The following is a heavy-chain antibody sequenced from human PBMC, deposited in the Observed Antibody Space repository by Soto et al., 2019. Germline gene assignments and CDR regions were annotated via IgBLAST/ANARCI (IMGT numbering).Heavy chain of an antibody. Sequence: SETLSLTCIVSGGSISEKYWNWVRQPPGKGLEWIGLIFANGHTDYNPSLKSRVTMSVDASKDQFSLRLTSMTAADTAVYYCVASLAASGLNWLDPWGRGTLVTVSS. D-gene: IGHD6-13*01. V-gene: IGHV4-4*07. CDR3: VASLAASGLNWLDP. CDR1: GGSISEKY. J-gene: IGHJ5*02. CDR2: IFANGHT.